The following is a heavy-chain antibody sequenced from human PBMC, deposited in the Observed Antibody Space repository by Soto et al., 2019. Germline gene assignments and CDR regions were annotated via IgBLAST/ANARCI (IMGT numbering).Heavy chain of an antibody. CDR3: AIVLRRHDAFDI. J-gene: IGHJ3*02. Sequence: XETLSLTCTVSGGSISSYYWSWIRQPPGKGLEWIGYIYYSGSTNYNPSLKSRVTISVDTSKNQFSLKLSSVTAADTAVYYCAIVLRRHDAFDIRGPGTMVTLS. V-gene: IGHV4-59*01. CDR1: GGSISSYY. CDR2: IYYSGST.